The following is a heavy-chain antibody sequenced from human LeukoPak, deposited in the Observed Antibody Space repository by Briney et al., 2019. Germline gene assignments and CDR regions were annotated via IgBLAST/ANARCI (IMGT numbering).Heavy chain of an antibody. CDR2: IIPILGIA. CDR1: GGTFSSYA. D-gene: IGHD2-15*01. V-gene: IGHV1-69*04. Sequence: ASVKVSCKASGGTFSSYAISWVRQAPGQGLEWMGRIIPILGIANYAQKFQGRVTITADKSTSTAYMELSSLRSEDTAVYYCARAGVYCSGGSCYFDYWGQGTLVTVSS. CDR3: ARAGVYCSGGSCYFDY. J-gene: IGHJ4*02.